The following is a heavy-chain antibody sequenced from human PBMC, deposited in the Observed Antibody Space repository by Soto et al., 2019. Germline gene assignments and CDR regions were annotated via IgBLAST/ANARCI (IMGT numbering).Heavy chain of an antibody. V-gene: IGHV3-23*01. CDR2: ISGSGGST. CDR3: AKDRDYYDSSGYYGY. J-gene: IGHJ4*02. CDR1: GFTFSSYA. Sequence: GGSLRLSCAASGFTFSSYAMSWVRQAPGKGLEWVSAISGSGGSTYYADSVKGRFTISRDNSKNTLYLQMNSLRAEDTAVYYCAKDRDYYDSSGYYGYWGQGTLVTVSS. D-gene: IGHD3-22*01.